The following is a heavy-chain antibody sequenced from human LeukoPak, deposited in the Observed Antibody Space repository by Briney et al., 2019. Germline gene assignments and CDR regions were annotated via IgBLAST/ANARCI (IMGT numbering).Heavy chain of an antibody. CDR3: ASGPYDSSGYYYFQH. Sequence: ASVKVSCKASGYTFTGYYMHWVRQAPGQGLEWMGWINPNSGGTNYAQKFQGRVTMTRDTSISPAYMELSRLRSDDTAVYYCASGPYDSSGYYYFQHWGQGTLVTVSS. V-gene: IGHV1-2*02. CDR1: GYTFTGYY. D-gene: IGHD3-22*01. J-gene: IGHJ1*01. CDR2: INPNSGGT.